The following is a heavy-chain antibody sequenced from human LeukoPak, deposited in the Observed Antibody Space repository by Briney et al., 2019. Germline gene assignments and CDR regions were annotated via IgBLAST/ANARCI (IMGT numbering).Heavy chain of an antibody. V-gene: IGHV4-59*08. D-gene: IGHD2-21*01. CDR3: ARHEFASPFDS. J-gene: IGHJ4*02. Sequence: SETLSLTCTVSGGSISNSYWSWIRQPPGKGLEWIGYIYYTGDSNYNPSLKSRVAISLDTSKNQLSLNLRSVTAADTAVYYCARHEFASPFDSWGQGTLVTVSS. CDR1: GGSISNSY. CDR2: IYYTGDS.